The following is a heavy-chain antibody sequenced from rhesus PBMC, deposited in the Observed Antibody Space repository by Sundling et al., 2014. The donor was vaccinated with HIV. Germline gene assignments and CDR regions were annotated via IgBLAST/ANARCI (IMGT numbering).Heavy chain of an antibody. J-gene: IGHJ4*01. Sequence: QVQLQESGPGLVKPSETLSLTCAVSGYSISSGYYWGWIRQPPGKGLEWIGSIGGNSGSRYYNPSLKSQVTISIDTSKKQFSLKLSSVTAADTAVYYCASPKYSWNDVYFDYWGQGVLVTVSS. D-gene: IGHD1-14*01. CDR2: IGGNSGSR. CDR3: ASPKYSWNDVYFDY. V-gene: IGHV4-99*01. CDR1: GYSISSGYY.